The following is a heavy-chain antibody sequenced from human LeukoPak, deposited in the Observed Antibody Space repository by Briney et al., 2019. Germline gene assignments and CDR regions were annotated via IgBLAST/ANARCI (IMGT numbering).Heavy chain of an antibody. D-gene: IGHD6-6*01. Sequence: SETLSLTCTVSGGSISSYYWSWIRQPPGKGLEWIGYIYYSGSTNYNPSLKSRVTISVDTSKNQFSLKLSSVTAADTAVYYCAHSSSSPDRYYYYYYYMDVWGKGTTVTVSS. V-gene: IGHV4-59*08. CDR3: AHSSSSPDRYYYYYYYMDV. CDR1: GGSISSYY. CDR2: IYYSGST. J-gene: IGHJ6*03.